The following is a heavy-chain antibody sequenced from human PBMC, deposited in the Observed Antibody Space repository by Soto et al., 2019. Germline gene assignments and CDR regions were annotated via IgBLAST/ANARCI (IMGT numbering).Heavy chain of an antibody. J-gene: IGHJ4*02. CDR3: AKNAPSEWIDY. V-gene: IGHV3-33*06. D-gene: IGHD2-8*01. Sequence: GGSLRLSCAASGFTFSSHAMHWVRQAPGKGLEWVALIWYDGSNKYDADAVKGRFTISRDNSKNTLYLQMNSLRAEDTAVYYCAKNAPSEWIDYWGQGTLVTVSS. CDR1: GFTFSSHA. CDR2: IWYDGSNK.